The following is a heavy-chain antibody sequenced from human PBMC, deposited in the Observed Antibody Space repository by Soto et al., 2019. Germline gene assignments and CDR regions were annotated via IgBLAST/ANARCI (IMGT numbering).Heavy chain of an antibody. CDR2: IIPIFGTA. CDR1: GGTFSSYA. V-gene: IGHV1-69*01. Sequence: QVQLVQSGAEVKKPGSSVKVSCKASGGTFSSYAISWVRQAPGQGLEWMGGIIPIFGTANYAQKFQGRVTITAEESTGQAYMELSSLRPEDTAVYYCPRDNHPIAAAWNAFDIWGQGTMVTVSS. J-gene: IGHJ3*02. CDR3: PRDNHPIAAAWNAFDI. D-gene: IGHD6-13*01.